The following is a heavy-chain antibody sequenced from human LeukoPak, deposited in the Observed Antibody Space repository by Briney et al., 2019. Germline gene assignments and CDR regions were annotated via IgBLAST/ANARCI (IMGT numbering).Heavy chain of an antibody. V-gene: IGHV3-33*01. Sequence: PGRSLRLSCAASGFTFSSYGMHWVRQAPDKGLEWVAVIWYDGSNKYYADSVQGRFTISRDNSKNTLYLQMNSLRAEDTAVYYCARDTDYGGNSGFDYWGQGTLVTVSS. CDR2: IWYDGSNK. D-gene: IGHD4-23*01. CDR3: ARDTDYGGNSGFDY. CDR1: GFTFSSYG. J-gene: IGHJ4*02.